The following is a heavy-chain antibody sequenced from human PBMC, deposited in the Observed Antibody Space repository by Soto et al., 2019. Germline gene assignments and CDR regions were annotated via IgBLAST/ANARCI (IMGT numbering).Heavy chain of an antibody. J-gene: IGHJ4*02. Sequence: PSETLSLTCTVSGGSISSSSYYWGWIRQPPGKGLEWIGSIYYSGSTYYNPSLKSRVTISVDTSKNQFSLKLSSVTAADTAVYYCARLTEELLSAYFDYWGQGTLVTVSS. D-gene: IGHD1-26*01. CDR2: IYYSGST. CDR1: GGSISSSSYY. CDR3: ARLTEELLSAYFDY. V-gene: IGHV4-39*01.